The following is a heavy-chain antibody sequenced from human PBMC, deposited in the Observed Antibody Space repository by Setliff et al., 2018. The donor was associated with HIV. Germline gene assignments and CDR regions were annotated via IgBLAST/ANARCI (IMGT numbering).Heavy chain of an antibody. CDR2: IYPSGST. J-gene: IGHJ4*02. CDR1: GGSISSYY. CDR3: ARGGGPDTNFDS. Sequence: LSLTCTVSGGSISSYYWSWIRQPAGKGLEWIGRIYPSGSTSYNPSLKSRVTISVDTSKNQFSLRLSSVTAADTAVYYCARGGGPDTNFDSWGRGTLVTVSS. V-gene: IGHV4-4*07.